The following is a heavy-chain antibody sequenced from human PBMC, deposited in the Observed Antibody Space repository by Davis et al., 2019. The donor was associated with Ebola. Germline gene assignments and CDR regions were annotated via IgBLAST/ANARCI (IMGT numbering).Heavy chain of an antibody. V-gene: IGHV1-69*13. CDR2: IIPVSGIP. CDR1: GYTFSSYV. D-gene: IGHD3-10*01. CDR3: ARERYRDGSDYFFEQSH. Sequence: SVKVSCKASGYTFSSYVITWVRQAPGQGLDWMGGIIPVSGIPKYAQKFQGRVTITADESTSTVYMELSSLRSEDTAVYYCARERYRDGSDYFFEQSHWGQGTLVTVSS. J-gene: IGHJ4*02.